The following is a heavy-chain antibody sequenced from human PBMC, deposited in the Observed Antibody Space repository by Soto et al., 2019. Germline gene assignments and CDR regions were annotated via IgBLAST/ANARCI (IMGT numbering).Heavy chain of an antibody. CDR2: ISPIFGTA. J-gene: IGHJ4*02. D-gene: IGHD5-12*01. CDR1: GVTSSSYT. V-gene: IGHV1-69*13. CDR3: ARGEWLATIKPYFAH. Sequence: SLKFSCKASGVTSSSYTIRWVRQAPGQGLEWMGGISPIFGTANYAQKFQGRVTITAEESTSTAYMELSSLGSADTDVYYCARGEWLATIKPYFAHWGQGTLVTVSS.